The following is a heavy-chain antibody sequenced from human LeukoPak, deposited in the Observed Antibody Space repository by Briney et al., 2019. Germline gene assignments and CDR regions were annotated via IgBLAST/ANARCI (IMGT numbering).Heavy chain of an antibody. V-gene: IGHV1-58*02. D-gene: IGHD6-19*01. Sequence: SVKVSCKASVFTFTSSAMQWVRQARRQRPEWIGWIAVGSGNTNYAQKFQERVTITRGMFTNTVHLELSGLRSEDTAVYYCAADLIAVTGSWYWGQGTLVSVSS. CDR2: IAVGSGNT. CDR3: AADLIAVTGSWY. CDR1: VFTFTSSA. J-gene: IGHJ4*02.